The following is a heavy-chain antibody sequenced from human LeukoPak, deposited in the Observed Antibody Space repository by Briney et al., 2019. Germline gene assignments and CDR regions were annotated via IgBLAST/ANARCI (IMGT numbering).Heavy chain of an antibody. Sequence: SEILSLTCTVSGGSISSDYWSWIRQPPGKGLEWIGYINYSGNTNSNPSLKSRVTISVDTSKNQISLKLSSVTAADTAVYYCARHRPGERRFDPWGQGTLVTVSS. CDR3: ARHRPGERRFDP. V-gene: IGHV4-59*08. D-gene: IGHD3-16*01. CDR2: INYSGNT. J-gene: IGHJ5*02. CDR1: GGSISSDY.